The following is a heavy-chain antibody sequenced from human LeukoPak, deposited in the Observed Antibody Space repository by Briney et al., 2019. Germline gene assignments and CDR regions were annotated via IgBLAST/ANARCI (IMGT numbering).Heavy chain of an antibody. CDR3: AKVVAGPRVVNDAFDM. CDR2: ISGSGDKT. D-gene: IGHD2-21*01. J-gene: IGHJ3*02. Sequence: PGGSLRLSCAASGITFNTYAMSWVRQAPGKGLEWGSAISGSGDKTYYIDSVKGRFTISRDNSKNTLYLQMNSLRAEDAARYYCAKVVAGPRVVNDAFDMWGQGTMVIVSS. CDR1: GITFNTYA. V-gene: IGHV3-23*01.